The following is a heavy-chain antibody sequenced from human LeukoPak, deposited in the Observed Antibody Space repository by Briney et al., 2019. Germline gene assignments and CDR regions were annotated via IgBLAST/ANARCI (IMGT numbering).Heavy chain of an antibody. J-gene: IGHJ4*02. CDR1: GGSISSSNW. CDR2: IYHSGST. CDR3: AGSYYYGSGSYDS. V-gene: IGHV4-4*02. Sequence: SETLSLTCAVSGGSISSSNWWSWVRQPPGKGLEWIGEIYHSGSTNYNPSPKSRVTISVDKSKNQFSLKLSSVTAADTAVYYCAGSYYYGSGSYDSWGQGTLVTVSS. D-gene: IGHD3-10*01.